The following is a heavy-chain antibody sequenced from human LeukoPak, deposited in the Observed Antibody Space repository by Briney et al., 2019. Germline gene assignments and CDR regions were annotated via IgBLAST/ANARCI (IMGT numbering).Heavy chain of an antibody. D-gene: IGHD3-22*01. J-gene: IGHJ6*02. CDR3: ARAGTDRIVMAPIPYYYYGMDV. Sequence: PSETLSLTCTVSGGSVSSGSYYWSWIRQPPGKGLEWIGYIYYSGSTNYNPSLKSRVTISVDTSKNQFSLKLSSVTAADTAVYYCARAGTDRIVMAPIPYYYYGMDVWGQGTTVTVSS. V-gene: IGHV4-61*01. CDR1: GGSVSSGSYY. CDR2: IYYSGST.